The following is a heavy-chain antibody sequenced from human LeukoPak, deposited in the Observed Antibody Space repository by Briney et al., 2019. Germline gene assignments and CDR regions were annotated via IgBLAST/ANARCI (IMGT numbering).Heavy chain of an antibody. D-gene: IGHD3-22*01. CDR1: GFTFSSYA. Sequence: GGSLRLSCAASGFTFSSYAMSWVRQAPGKGLEWVAFIRYDGSNKYYADSVKGRFTISRDNSKNTLYLQMNSLRAEDTAMYYCAKGTGYYDSSGYYYTDYNAFDIWGQGTMVTVSS. V-gene: IGHV3-30*02. CDR3: AKGTGYYDSSGYYYTDYNAFDI. CDR2: IRYDGSNK. J-gene: IGHJ3*02.